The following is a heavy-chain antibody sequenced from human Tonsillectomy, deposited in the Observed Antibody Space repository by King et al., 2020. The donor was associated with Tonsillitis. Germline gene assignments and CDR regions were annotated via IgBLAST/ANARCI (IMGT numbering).Heavy chain of an antibody. Sequence: VTLKESGPVLVKPTETLTLTCTVSGFSLSNARMGVSWIRQPPGKALEWLAHLFSNDEISYSTSLKGRLTIPKDTPKSQVVLTLTNMDPVDSATYYCARIKEADFWSGYYYFDYWGQGTLVTVSS. J-gene: IGHJ4*02. CDR3: ARIKEADFWSGYYYFDY. D-gene: IGHD3-3*01. CDR1: GFSLSNARMG. V-gene: IGHV2-26*01. CDR2: LFSNDEI.